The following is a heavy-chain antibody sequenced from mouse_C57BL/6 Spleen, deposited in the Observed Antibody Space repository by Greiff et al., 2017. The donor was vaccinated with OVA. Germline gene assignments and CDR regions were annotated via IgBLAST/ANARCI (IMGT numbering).Heavy chain of an antibody. CDR1: GYTFTSYW. CDR3: TREDYYGSSYDAMDY. CDR2: IYPGNSDT. V-gene: IGHV1-5*01. D-gene: IGHD1-1*01. J-gene: IGHJ4*01. Sequence: EVKLVESGTVLARPGASVKMSCKTSGYTFTSYWMHWVKQRPGQGLEWIGAIYPGNSDTSYNQKFKGKAKLTAVTSASTAYMELSSLTNEDSAVYYCTREDYYGSSYDAMDYWGQGTSVTVSS.